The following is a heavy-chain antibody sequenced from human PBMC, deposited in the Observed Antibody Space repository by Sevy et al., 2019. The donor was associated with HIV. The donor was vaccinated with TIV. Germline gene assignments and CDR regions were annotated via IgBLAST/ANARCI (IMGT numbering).Heavy chain of an antibody. CDR3: ARDLRVDLDY. CDR2: ISFDGRKT. J-gene: IGHJ4*02. CDR1: GFTFSSYA. Sequence: GGSLRLSCAASGFTFSSYAFHWVRQAPGKGLEWVAVISFDGRKTDYANSVKGRFTISKDNSKNTLHLRMSRLRGDDTAVYYCARDLRVDLDYWGLGTLVTVSS. V-gene: IGHV3-30*04.